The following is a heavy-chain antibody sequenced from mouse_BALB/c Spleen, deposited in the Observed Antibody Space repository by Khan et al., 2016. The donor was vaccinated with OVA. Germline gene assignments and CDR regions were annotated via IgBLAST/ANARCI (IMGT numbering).Heavy chain of an antibody. Sequence: EVQLQQSGPGLVKPSQSLSLTCTVTGYSITSEYTWNWIRQFPGNKLEWMGFISYSGNTRYNPSLTSRIFITRDTSKNQFYLQLNSVTSEDTATYYCARKDYYDYDPFPYWGQGTLVTVSA. D-gene: IGHD2-4*01. J-gene: IGHJ3*01. CDR1: GYSITSEYT. V-gene: IGHV3-2*02. CDR3: ARKDYYDYDPFPY. CDR2: ISYSGNT.